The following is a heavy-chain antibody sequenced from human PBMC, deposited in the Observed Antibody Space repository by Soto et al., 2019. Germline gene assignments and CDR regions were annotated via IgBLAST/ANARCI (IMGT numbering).Heavy chain of an antibody. CDR2: ISAYNGNT. CDR3: ARTSWSAAVPAAGF. CDR1: GYTFTSYG. Sequence: AASVKVSCKASGYTFTSYGFSWVRQAPGQGREWMGWISAYNGNTNYAQKLQGRVTMTTDTSTSTAYMELRSLRSDDTAVYYCARTSWSAAVPAAGFWGQGTLVNVSS. D-gene: IGHD2-2*01. V-gene: IGHV1-18*01. J-gene: IGHJ4*02.